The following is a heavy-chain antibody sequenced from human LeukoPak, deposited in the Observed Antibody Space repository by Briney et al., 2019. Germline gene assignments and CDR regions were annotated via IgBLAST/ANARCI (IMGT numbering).Heavy chain of an antibody. D-gene: IGHD1-26*01. CDR2: INAGNGNT. Sequence: ASVKVSCKASGYTFTSYAMHWVRQAPGQRLEWMGWINAGNGNTKYSQKFQGRVTMTEDTSTDTAYMELSSLRSEDTAVYYCATDSGSYSRDAFDIWGQGTMVTVSS. J-gene: IGHJ3*02. CDR3: ATDSGSYSRDAFDI. CDR1: GYTFTSYA. V-gene: IGHV1-3*01.